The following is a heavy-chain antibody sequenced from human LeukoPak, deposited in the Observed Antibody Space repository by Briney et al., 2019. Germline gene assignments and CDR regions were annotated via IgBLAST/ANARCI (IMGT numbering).Heavy chain of an antibody. CDR2: IYYSGST. D-gene: IGHD3-10*01. V-gene: IGHV4-31*03. CDR3: ARGVLSGYFDY. J-gene: IGHJ4*02. Sequence: SETLSLTCTVSSGSISSGGYSWSWIRQHPGKGLEWIGYIYYSGSTYYNPSLKSRVTISVDTSKNQFSLKLSSVTAADTAVYYCARGVLSGYFDYWGQGTLVTVSS. CDR1: SGSISSGGYS.